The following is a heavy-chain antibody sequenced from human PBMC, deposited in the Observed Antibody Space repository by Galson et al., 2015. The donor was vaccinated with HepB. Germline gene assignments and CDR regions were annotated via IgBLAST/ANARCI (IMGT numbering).Heavy chain of an antibody. Sequence: SLRLSCAASGFTFSSYSMNWVRQAPGKGLEWVSYISSSSSTIYYADSVKGRFTISRDNAKNSLYLQMNSLRAEDTAVYYCARSRWDYYYYYMDVWGKGTTVTVSS. D-gene: IGHD3-16*01. CDR2: ISSSSSTI. CDR3: ARSRWDYYYYYMDV. CDR1: GFTFSSYS. V-gene: IGHV3-48*01. J-gene: IGHJ6*03.